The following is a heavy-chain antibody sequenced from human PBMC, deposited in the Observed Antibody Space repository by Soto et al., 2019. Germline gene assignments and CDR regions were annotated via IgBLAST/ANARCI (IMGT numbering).Heavy chain of an antibody. J-gene: IGHJ3*02. Sequence: GGSLSLSCAASGFTFSCYSMNWVRQAPGKGLEWVSSISSSSSYIYYADSVKGRFTISRANAKNSLYLQMNSLRAEDTAVYYCARDRDNAFDIWGQGTMVTVSS. D-gene: IGHD1-1*01. CDR3: ARDRDNAFDI. V-gene: IGHV3-21*01. CDR2: ISSSSSYI. CDR1: GFTFSCYS.